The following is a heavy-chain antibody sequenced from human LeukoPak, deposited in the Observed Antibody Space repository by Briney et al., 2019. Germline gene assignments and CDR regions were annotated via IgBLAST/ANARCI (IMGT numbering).Heavy chain of an antibody. CDR2: ISANSGNT. Sequence: GASVKVSCKPSGYSFTRNGISWVRQAPGQGLEWMAWISANSGNTNYAQNFQDGVTLTTDTSTSTAYMELGSLRSDDTAVYYCARDVNYAFDYWGQGTLVTVSS. V-gene: IGHV1-18*01. CDR3: ARDVNYAFDY. D-gene: IGHD3-16*01. J-gene: IGHJ4*02. CDR1: GYSFTRNG.